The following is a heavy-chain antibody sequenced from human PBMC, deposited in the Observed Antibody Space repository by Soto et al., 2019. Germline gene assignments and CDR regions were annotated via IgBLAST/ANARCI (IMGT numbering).Heavy chain of an antibody. CDR2: ISGSGGST. D-gene: IGHD3-16*02. Sequence: GGSLRLSCAASGFTFSSYAMSWVRQAPGKGLEWVSAISGSGGSTYYADSVKGRFTISRDNSKNTLYLQMNSLRAEDTAVYYCAKGIMITFGGVIEISWFDPWGQGTLVTVSS. CDR3: AKGIMITFGGVIEISWFDP. J-gene: IGHJ5*02. V-gene: IGHV3-23*01. CDR1: GFTFSSYA.